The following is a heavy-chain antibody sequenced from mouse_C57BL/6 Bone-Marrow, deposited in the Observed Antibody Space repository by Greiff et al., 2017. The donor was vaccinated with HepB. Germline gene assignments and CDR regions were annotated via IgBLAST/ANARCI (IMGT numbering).Heavy chain of an antibody. V-gene: IGHV1-63*01. CDR3: ARWAYGSSLYYFDY. J-gene: IGHJ2*01. D-gene: IGHD1-1*01. CDR2: IYPGGGYT. CDR1: GYTFTNYW. Sequence: VQRVESGAELVRPGTSVKMSCKASGYTFTNYWIGWAKQRPGHGLEWIGDIYPGGGYTNYNEKFKGKATLTADKSSSTAYMQFSSLTSEDSAIYYCARWAYGSSLYYFDYWGQGTTLTVSS.